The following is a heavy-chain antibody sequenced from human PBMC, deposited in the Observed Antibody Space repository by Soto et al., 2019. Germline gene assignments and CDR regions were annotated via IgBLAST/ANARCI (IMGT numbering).Heavy chain of an antibody. CDR3: ARGGLQHALAV. V-gene: IGHV3-74*03. J-gene: IGHJ6*02. D-gene: IGHD6-13*01. CDR2: VNNDGTDT. Sequence: EVQLVESGGGLVQPGGSLRLSCAASGFTFSHYWMYWVRQAPGKGLVWVSRVNNDGTDTTHADSVKGRFTISRDNAENTLYLQINSRRAEDTAVYYCARGGLQHALAVWGQGSTVTVSS. CDR1: GFTFSHYW.